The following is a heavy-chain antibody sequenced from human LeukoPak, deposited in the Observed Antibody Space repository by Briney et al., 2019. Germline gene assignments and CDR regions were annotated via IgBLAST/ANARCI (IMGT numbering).Heavy chain of an antibody. CDR2: LNPNSGDT. D-gene: IGHD5-24*01. V-gene: IGHV1-2*02. J-gene: IGHJ4*02. CDR1: GYPFTDYY. CDR3: ARGRNIEMTTMSGGSDY. Sequence: ASVKVSCKASGYPFTDYYMHWVPQAPGQGLEWMGWLNPNSGDTNYAQKFQGRVSMTRDTSISTAYMDLSDLRSDDTAVYYCARGRNIEMTTMSGGSDYWGQGTLVTVSS.